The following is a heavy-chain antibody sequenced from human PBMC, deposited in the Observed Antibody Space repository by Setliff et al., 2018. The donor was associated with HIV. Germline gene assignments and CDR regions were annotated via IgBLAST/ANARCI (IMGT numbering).Heavy chain of an antibody. CDR3: ARDGEYFDQ. CDR1: GGSISSGGYY. Sequence: SETLSLTCTVSGGSISSGGYYWSWIRQHPGKGLEWIGYIYYSGSTDYNPSLKSRVTISVDTSKNQFSLKLTSVTAADSAIYYCARDGEYFDQWGQGVMVTVSS. V-gene: IGHV4-31*03. J-gene: IGHJ4*02. CDR2: IYYSGST.